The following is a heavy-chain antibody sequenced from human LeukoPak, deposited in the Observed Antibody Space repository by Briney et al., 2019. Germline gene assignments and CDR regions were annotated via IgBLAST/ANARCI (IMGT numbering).Heavy chain of an antibody. CDR3: ARVKDSGYCSSTSCYEGSWYFDL. V-gene: IGHV4-34*01. J-gene: IGHJ2*01. CDR2: INHSGST. Sequence: SETLSLTCAVYGGSFSGYYWSWIRQPPGKGLEWIGEINHSGSTNYNPSLKSRVTISVDTSKNQFSLKLSSVTAADTAVYYCARVKDSGYCSSTSCYEGSWYFDLWGRGTLVTVSS. D-gene: IGHD2-2*03. CDR1: GGSFSGYY.